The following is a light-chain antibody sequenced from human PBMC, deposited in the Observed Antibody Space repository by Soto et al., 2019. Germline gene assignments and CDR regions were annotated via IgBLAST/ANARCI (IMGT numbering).Light chain of an antibody. Sequence: QSVLTQPPSASGSPGQSITISCTGTSSDIGGYKYVSWYQQNPDKAPKLLIYDVSYRPSGVSDRFSGSKSGNTASLTISGLQAEDEADYYCSSYTSISTHVFGTGTKVTVL. CDR1: SSDIGGYKY. CDR2: DVS. J-gene: IGLJ1*01. V-gene: IGLV2-14*01. CDR3: SSYTSISTHV.